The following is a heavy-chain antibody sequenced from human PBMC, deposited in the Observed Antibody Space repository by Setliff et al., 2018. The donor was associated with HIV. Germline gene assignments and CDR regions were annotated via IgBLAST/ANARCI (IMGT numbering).Heavy chain of an antibody. CDR1: GGSISSHF. D-gene: IGHD3-10*01. V-gene: IGHV4-59*11. CDR2: VHHSGTT. Sequence: SETLSLTCTVSGGSISSHFWMWIRQPPGKGLEWIGYVHHSGTTNSTPSLKSRVTISVDTSKKQVSLKLSSVTAADTAVYFCARQPPLSVLQVWFDDYWGQGTLVTVSS. CDR3: ARQPPLSVLQVWFDDY. J-gene: IGHJ4*02.